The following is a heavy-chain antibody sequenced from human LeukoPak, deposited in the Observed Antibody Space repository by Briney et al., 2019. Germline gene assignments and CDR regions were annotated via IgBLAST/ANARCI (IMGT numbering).Heavy chain of an antibody. CDR3: ASYSSNTGGDVGGELYGMDV. J-gene: IGHJ6*02. Sequence: SETLSLTCAVYGGSFSGYYWSLIRQPPGKGLEWIGEINHSGSTNYNPSLKSRVTISVDTSKNQFSLKLSSVTAADTAVYYCASYSSNTGGDVGGELYGMDVWGQGTTVTVSS. CDR1: GGSFSGYY. D-gene: IGHD5-18*01. V-gene: IGHV4-34*01. CDR2: INHSGST.